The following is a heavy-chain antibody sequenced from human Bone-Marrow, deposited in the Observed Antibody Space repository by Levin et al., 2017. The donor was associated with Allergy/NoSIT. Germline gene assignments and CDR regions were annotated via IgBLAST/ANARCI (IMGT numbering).Heavy chain of an antibody. V-gene: IGHV4-30-2*01. CDR1: GGSISSGGYS. CDR3: ARVPLVDTAMVYFDY. J-gene: IGHJ4*02. Sequence: LRLSCAVSGGSISSGGYSWSWIRQPPGKGLEWIGYIYHSGSTYYNPSLKSRVTISVDRSKNQFSLKLSSVTAADTAVYYCARVPLVDTAMVYFDYWGQGTLVTVSS. CDR2: IYHSGST. D-gene: IGHD5-18*01.